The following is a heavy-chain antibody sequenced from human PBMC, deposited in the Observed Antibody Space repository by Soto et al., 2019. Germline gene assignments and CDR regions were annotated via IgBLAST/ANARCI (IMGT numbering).Heavy chain of an antibody. CDR2: IIPILGIA. Sequence: QVQLVQSGAEVKKPGSSVKVSCKASGGTFSSYTISWVRQAPGQGLEWMGRIIPILGIANYAQKFQGRVTITADKSTSTAYMELSSLRSEDTAVYYCARRGSSDSTPSYWYFDLWGRGTLVTVSS. V-gene: IGHV1-69*02. D-gene: IGHD2-21*02. CDR3: ARRGSSDSTPSYWYFDL. CDR1: GGTFSSYT. J-gene: IGHJ2*01.